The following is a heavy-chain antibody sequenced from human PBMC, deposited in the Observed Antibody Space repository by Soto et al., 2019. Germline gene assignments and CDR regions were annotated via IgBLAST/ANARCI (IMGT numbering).Heavy chain of an antibody. J-gene: IGHJ4*02. CDR3: ARRIGSGTYYFDY. CDR2: IYYSGST. V-gene: IGHV4-39*01. CDR1: GGSISSSSYY. Sequence: PSETLSLTCTVSGGSISSSSYYWGWIRHPPGKGLEWIGSIYYSGSTYYNPSLKSRVTISVDTSKNQFSLKLSSVTAADTAVYYCARRIGSGTYYFDYWGQGTLVTVSS. D-gene: IGHD1-26*01.